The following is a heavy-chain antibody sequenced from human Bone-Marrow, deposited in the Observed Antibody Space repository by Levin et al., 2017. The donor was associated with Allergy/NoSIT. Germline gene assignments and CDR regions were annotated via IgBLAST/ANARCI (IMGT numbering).Heavy chain of an antibody. J-gene: IGHJ6*02. D-gene: IGHD3-16*01. Sequence: ETLSLTCAASGLSFSNYDMNWVRQAPGKGLEWVSSISGGSSRIYYADSVKGRFTISRDNAKNSLYLQMNSLRGEDTAVYYCASWAMFYYDGSDFDYFYYGMDVWGQGTTVTVSS. CDR2: ISGGSSRI. CDR1: GLSFSNYD. V-gene: IGHV3-21*06. CDR3: ASWAMFYYDGSDFDYFYYGMDV.